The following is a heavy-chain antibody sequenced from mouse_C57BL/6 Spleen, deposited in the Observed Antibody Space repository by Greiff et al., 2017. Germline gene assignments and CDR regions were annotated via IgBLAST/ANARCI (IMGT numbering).Heavy chain of an antibody. Sequence: VQLQQPGAELVRPGSSVKLSCKASGYTFTSYWMHWVKQRPIQGLEWIGNIDPSDSETHYNQKFKDKATLTVDKSSSTAYMQLSSLTSEDSAVSYCARGGDLGRGIWGTGTTVTVSS. CDR3: ARGGDLGRGI. CDR2: IDPSDSET. V-gene: IGHV1-52*01. D-gene: IGHD4-1*01. CDR1: GYTFTSYW. J-gene: IGHJ1*03.